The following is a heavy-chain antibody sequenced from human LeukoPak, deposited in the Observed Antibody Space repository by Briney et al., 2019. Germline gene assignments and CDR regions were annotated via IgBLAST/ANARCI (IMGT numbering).Heavy chain of an antibody. D-gene: IGHD3-10*01. V-gene: IGHV4-34*01. CDR3: ARGKANVLLWFGELFTY. Sequence: PSETLSLTCSVSGGSVSSGNYYWSWIRQPPGKGLEWIGEINHSGSTNYNPSLKSRVTISVDTSKNQFSLKLSSVTAADTAVYYCARGKANVLLWFGELFTYWGQGTLVTVSS. CDR1: GGSVSSGNYY. CDR2: INHSGST. J-gene: IGHJ4*02.